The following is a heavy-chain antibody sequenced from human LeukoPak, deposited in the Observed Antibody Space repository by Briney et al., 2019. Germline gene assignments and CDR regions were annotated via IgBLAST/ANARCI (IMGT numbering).Heavy chain of an antibody. D-gene: IGHD1-1*01. J-gene: IGHJ3*02. Sequence: SETLSLTCTVSGGSISGSYWSWIRQPPGKGLEWIGYIYYSGSTNYNPSLKSRVTISVDTSKNQFSLKLSSVTAADTAVYYCARDNRGDWNDFDDAFDIWGQGTMVTVSS. CDR1: GGSISGSY. V-gene: IGHV4-59*01. CDR3: ARDNRGDWNDFDDAFDI. CDR2: IYYSGST.